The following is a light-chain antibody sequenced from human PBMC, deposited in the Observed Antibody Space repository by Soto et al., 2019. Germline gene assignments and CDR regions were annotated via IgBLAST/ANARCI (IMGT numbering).Light chain of an antibody. CDR1: NSDVGGNNY. CDR3: SSYTSSSTLYV. J-gene: IGLJ1*01. CDR2: DVS. Sequence: QSVLTQPASVSGPPGQSITISCTGTNSDVGGNNYVSWYQQHPGKAPKLMIYDVSNRPSGVSNRFSGFKSGNTASLTISGLQAEDEADYYCSSYTSSSTLYVFGTGTKVTVL. V-gene: IGLV2-14*01.